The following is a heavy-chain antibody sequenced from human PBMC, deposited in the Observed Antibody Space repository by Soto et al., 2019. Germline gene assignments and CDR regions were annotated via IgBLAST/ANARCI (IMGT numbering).Heavy chain of an antibody. CDR2: ISYGGTT. V-gene: IGHV4-31*03. CDR3: SRGILV. D-gene: IGHD2-15*01. J-gene: IGHJ4*02. CDR1: GASMNSGGYC. Sequence: TSETLSLTCTVSGASMNSGGYCWSWIRQHPGEGLEWIGCISYGGTTSYNPSLKSRVIISVDTSKNQFSLKLTSVTAADTAVYYCSRGILVWGQGTLVTSPQ.